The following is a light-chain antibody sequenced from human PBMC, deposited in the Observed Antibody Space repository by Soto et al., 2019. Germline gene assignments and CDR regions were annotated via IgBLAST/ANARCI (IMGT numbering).Light chain of an antibody. CDR1: QSVSSSY. CDR3: QQYGSSPPWT. V-gene: IGKV3-20*01. CDR2: GAS. J-gene: IGKJ1*01. Sequence: EIVLTQSPGTLSLSPGERATLSCRASQSVSSSYLAWYQQKPGQAPRLLIYGASSRATGIPDRFGGSGSGTDFTLTINRLEPEDFAVYYCQQYGSSPPWTFGQGTKVEIK.